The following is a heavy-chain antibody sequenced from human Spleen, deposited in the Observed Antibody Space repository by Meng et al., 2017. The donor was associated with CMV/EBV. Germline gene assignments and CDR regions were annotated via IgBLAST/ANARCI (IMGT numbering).Heavy chain of an antibody. V-gene: IGHV1-2*02. CDR1: GYTFTSYD. D-gene: IGHD3-3*01. CDR2: MNPNSGGT. Sequence: ASVKVSCKASGYTFTSYDINWVRQATGQGLEWMGWMNPNSGGTNYAQKFQGRVTMTRDTSISTAYMELSRLRSDDTAVYYCARHLNDFWSGYLNWFDPWGQGTLVTVSS. J-gene: IGHJ5*02. CDR3: ARHLNDFWSGYLNWFDP.